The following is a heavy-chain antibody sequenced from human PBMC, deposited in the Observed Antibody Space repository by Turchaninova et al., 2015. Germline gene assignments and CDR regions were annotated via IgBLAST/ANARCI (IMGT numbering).Heavy chain of an antibody. CDR1: GEGFSSRSAA. CDR2: TYYRSRWYN. J-gene: IGHJ4*02. D-gene: IGHD1-26*01. V-gene: IGHV6-1*01. CDR3: ARGGTYFKGFEF. Sequence: VQPPPSGPGLVKPCQTVSATWAISGEGFSSRSAAWNWSRQSPSKGLDWLGRTYYRSRWYNDYALSVKSRITINSDTSENQFSLRLNSVTPEDTAVYYCARGGTYFKGFEFWGQGALVTVSS.